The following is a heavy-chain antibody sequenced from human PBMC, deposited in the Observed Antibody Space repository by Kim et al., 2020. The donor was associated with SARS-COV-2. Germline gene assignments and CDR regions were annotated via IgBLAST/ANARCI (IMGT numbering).Heavy chain of an antibody. CDR1: GFTFSSYG. Sequence: GGSLRLSCAASGFTFSSYGMHWVRQAPGKGLEWVAVISYDGSNKYYADSVKGRFTISRDNSKNTLYLQMNSLRAEDTAVYYCAKGELLGPIDYWGQGTLVTVSS. J-gene: IGHJ4*02. D-gene: IGHD1-26*01. CDR3: AKGELLGPIDY. V-gene: IGHV3-30*18. CDR2: ISYDGSNK.